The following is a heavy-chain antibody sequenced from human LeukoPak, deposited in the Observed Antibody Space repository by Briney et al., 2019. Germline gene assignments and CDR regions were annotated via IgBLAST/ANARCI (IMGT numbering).Heavy chain of an antibody. CDR1: GFTFSSYG. Sequence: PGGSLRLSCAASGFTFSSYGMHWVRQAPGKGLEWVAVIWYDGSNKYYADSVKGRFTISRDNSKNTLYLQMNSLRAEDTAVYYCARDPEGYNWFDPWGQGTLVTVSP. V-gene: IGHV3-33*01. J-gene: IGHJ5*02. CDR3: ARDPEGYNWFDP. D-gene: IGHD3-22*01. CDR2: IWYDGSNK.